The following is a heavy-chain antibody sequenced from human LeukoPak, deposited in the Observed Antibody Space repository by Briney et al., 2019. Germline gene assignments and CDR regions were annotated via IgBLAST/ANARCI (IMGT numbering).Heavy chain of an antibody. D-gene: IGHD1-14*01. J-gene: IGHJ4*02. CDR3: ARGYLGRTTSSDCCPLDY. CDR1: GGSIISSSYY. Sequence: ETLSLPCTVSGGSIISSSYYWGWIRQAPGKGLEWVSIIYSDGNTYYADSVKGRFTISRDNSKNTLYVQMNSLRAEDTAVYYCARGYLGRTTSSDCCPLDYWGQGILVTVSS. CDR2: IYSDGNT. V-gene: IGHV3-53*01.